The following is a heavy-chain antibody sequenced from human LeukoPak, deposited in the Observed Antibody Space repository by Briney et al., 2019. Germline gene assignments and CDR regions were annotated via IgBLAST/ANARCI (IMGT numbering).Heavy chain of an antibody. CDR1: GFTFSDYY. V-gene: IGHV3-53*01. CDR3: ARDPLGERAFDI. D-gene: IGHD1-1*01. J-gene: IGHJ3*02. Sequence: GGSLRLSCAASGFTFSDYYMSWVRQAPGKGLEWVSVIYSGGSTYYADSVKGRFTISRDNSKNTLYLQMNSLRAEDTAVYYCARDPLGERAFDIWGQGTMVTVSS. CDR2: IYSGGST.